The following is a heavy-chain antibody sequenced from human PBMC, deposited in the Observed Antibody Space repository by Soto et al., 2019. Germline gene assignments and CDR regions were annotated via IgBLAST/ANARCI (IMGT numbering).Heavy chain of an antibody. CDR2: IYSGGST. V-gene: IGHV3-53*01. Sequence: EVQRVESGGGLIQPGGSLRLSCAASGFTVSSNYMSWVRQAPGEGLEWVSVIYSGGSTYYADSVKGRFTISRDNSTNTFYHQMHSLPAADTAVHHCARLAWHYGMDVWGQGTTVTVSS. CDR3: ARLAWHYGMDV. J-gene: IGHJ6*02. CDR1: GFTVSSNY.